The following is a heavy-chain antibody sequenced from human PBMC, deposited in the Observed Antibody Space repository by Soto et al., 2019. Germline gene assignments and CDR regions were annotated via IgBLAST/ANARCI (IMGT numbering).Heavy chain of an antibody. J-gene: IGHJ4*02. CDR1: GFTFSDYW. Sequence: EVQMVESGGGLVQPGGSLRLSCAVSGFTFSDYWMSWVRQAPGKGLEWVATIKQDESEKYYADSVKGRFTVSRDNAKNSLYLQMNSLRAEDTAVYYCARGDYFDRRFDYWGQGTLVTVSS. D-gene: IGHD3-9*01. CDR3: ARGDYFDRRFDY. V-gene: IGHV3-7*03. CDR2: IKQDESEK.